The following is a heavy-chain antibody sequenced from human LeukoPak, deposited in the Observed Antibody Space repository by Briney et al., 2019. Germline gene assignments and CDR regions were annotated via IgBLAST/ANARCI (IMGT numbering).Heavy chain of an antibody. CDR1: GFTFSNYA. CDR3: ARTPLTVAGPYYLDH. J-gene: IGHJ4*02. V-gene: IGHV3-64*01. D-gene: IGHD6-19*01. CDR2: ISTHGGST. Sequence: GGSLRLSCAASGFTFSNYAMHWVRQAPGKGLEYVSAISTHGGSTYYANSVQGRFTISRDNSKNTLSLQMGSLRAEDMAVYYCARTPLTVAGPYYLDHWGQGSLVTVSS.